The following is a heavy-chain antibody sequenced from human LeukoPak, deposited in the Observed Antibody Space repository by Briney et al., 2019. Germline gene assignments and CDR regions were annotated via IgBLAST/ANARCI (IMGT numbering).Heavy chain of an antibody. J-gene: IGHJ3*02. CDR3: AKVGRELSNGGAFDI. V-gene: IGHV3-21*04. D-gene: IGHD1-26*01. CDR2: ISGSSYYI. CDR1: GFTFSSYS. Sequence: GGSLRLSCAASGFTFSSYSMSWVRQAPGKGLEWVSSISGSSYYIYYADSVKGRFTISRDNAKNSLYLQMNSLRAEDMALYYCAKVGRELSNGGAFDIWGQGTMVTVSS.